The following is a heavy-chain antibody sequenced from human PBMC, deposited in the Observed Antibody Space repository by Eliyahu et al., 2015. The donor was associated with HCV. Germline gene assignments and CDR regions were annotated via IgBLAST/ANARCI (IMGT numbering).Heavy chain of an antibody. CDR2: IRSNTXGGTT. CDR3: ARGGSSDWPYYYAMDV. D-gene: IGHD2-2*01. CDR1: GFTXRDYP. Sequence: EEQLVESGGGLVQPGRSLRXSCTASGFTXRDYPMSWXRQAXGTGLGWVGFIRSNTXGGTTEYAASAKGRFTISRDDSKSSAYLQMHNLETEDAALYYCARGGSSDWPYYYAMDVWGHGTTVTVSS. V-gene: IGHV3-49*03. J-gene: IGHJ6*02.